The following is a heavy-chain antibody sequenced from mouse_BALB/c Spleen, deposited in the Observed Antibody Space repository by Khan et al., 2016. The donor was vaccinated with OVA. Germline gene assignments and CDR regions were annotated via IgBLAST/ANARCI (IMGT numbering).Heavy chain of an antibody. D-gene: IGHD2-14*01. CDR3: TRDRIDY. V-gene: IGHV1-7*01. Sequence: QVQLQQSGAALAKPGASVKMSCKASGYTFSTYWMHWVKQRPGQGLEWIGYINPTSGNTDYNEKFKDKATLSADKSSSTAYMQLSRLTSEDSAVYYCTRDRIDYWGQGTTLTVSA. CDR1: GYTFSTYW. J-gene: IGHJ2*01. CDR2: INPTSGNT.